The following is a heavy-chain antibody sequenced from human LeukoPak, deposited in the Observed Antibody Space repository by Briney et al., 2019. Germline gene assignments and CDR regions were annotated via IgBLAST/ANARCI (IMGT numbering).Heavy chain of an antibody. J-gene: IGHJ4*02. D-gene: IGHD5-18*01. CDR1: GFTFSSYG. CDR2: ISGSGGST. CDR3: AKGGLGYSYGLIDY. V-gene: IGHV3-23*01. Sequence: GGSLRLSCAASGFTFSSYGMSWVRQAPGKGLEWVSGISGSGGSTYYADSVKGRFIISRDNSKNTLYLQMNSLRAEDTAVYYCAKGGLGYSYGLIDYRGQGTLVSVSS.